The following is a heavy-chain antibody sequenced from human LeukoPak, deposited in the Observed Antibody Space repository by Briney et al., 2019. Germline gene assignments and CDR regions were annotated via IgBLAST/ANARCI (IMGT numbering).Heavy chain of an antibody. CDR2: VYVQNSEYT. Sequence: SETLSLTCTVSSDSTSGYYWSWVRQPPGKGLEWIGYVYVQNSEYTSYNPSLKSRVSITFDTSKNQFSLSLTAVTAADTAVYYCARGGPNSSGYAGETFDIWGQGTMVTVSS. V-gene: IGHV4-59*08. D-gene: IGHD3-22*01. CDR3: ARGGPNSSGYAGETFDI. J-gene: IGHJ3*02. CDR1: SDSTSGYY.